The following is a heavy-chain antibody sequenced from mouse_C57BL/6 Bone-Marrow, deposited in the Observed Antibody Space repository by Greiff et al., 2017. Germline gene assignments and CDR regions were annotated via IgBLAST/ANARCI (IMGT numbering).Heavy chain of an antibody. J-gene: IGHJ1*03. CDR2: FYPSDSET. V-gene: IGHV1-52*01. Sequence: QVQLQQPGAELVRPGSSVKLSCKASGYTFTSYSMHWVKQRPIQGLEWIGNFYPSDSETHYNQKFKDKDTLTVDKSSSTAYMQLSSLTSEDSAVYYCARVAPGTLGNWYFDFWGTGTTVTVSS. D-gene: IGHD1-1*01. CDR3: ARVAPGTLGNWYFDF. CDR1: GYTFTSYS.